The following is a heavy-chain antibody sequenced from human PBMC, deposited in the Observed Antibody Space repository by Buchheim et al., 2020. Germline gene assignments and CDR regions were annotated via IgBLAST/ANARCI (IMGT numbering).Heavy chain of an antibody. D-gene: IGHD3-10*01. CDR1: GGSFSGYY. V-gene: IGHV4-34*01. CDR3: ARWFGEFRGYYGMDV. J-gene: IGHJ6*02. CDR2: INHSGST. Sequence: QVQLQQWGAGLLKPSETLSLTCAVYGGSFSGYYWSWIRQPPGKGLEWIGEINHSGSTNYKPSLQSRVTISVDTSKNQFSLKLSSVTAADTAVYYCARWFGEFRGYYGMDVWGQGTT.